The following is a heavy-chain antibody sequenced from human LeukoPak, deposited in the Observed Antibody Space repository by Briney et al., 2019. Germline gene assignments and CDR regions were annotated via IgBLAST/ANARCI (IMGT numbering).Heavy chain of an antibody. Sequence: ASVKVSCKASGGTFSSYAISWVRQAPGQGLEWMGGIIPIFGTANYTQKFQGRVTITADESTSTTYMELSSLRSEDTAVYYCAKEGEFTVYWGQGTLVTVSS. CDR3: AKEGEFTVY. J-gene: IGHJ4*02. CDR2: IIPIFGTA. V-gene: IGHV1-69*13. D-gene: IGHD3-10*01. CDR1: GGTFSSYA.